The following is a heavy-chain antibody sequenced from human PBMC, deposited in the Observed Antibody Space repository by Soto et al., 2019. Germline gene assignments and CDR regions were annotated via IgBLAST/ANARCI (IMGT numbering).Heavy chain of an antibody. J-gene: IGHJ6*02. CDR3: ARTRYGSGSYYPDYYYYYGMDV. CDR1: GGSFSGYY. V-gene: IGHV4-34*01. D-gene: IGHD3-10*01. CDR2: INHSGST. Sequence: SETLSLTCAVYGGSFSGYYWSWIRQPPGKGLEWIGEINHSGSTNYNPSLKSRVTISVDTSKNQFSLKLSSVTAADTAVYYCARTRYGSGSYYPDYYYYYGMDVWGQGTTVTV.